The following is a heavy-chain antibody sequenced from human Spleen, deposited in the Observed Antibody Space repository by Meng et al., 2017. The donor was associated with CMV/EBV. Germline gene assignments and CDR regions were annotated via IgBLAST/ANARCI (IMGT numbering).Heavy chain of an antibody. CDR3: ARAPAGASSRYFDY. CDR2: IYHSGTT. CDR1: GGAISNSHG. V-gene: IGHV4-4*02. J-gene: IGHJ4*02. D-gene: IGHD3-10*01. Sequence: SGGAISNSHGWSWVRQPPGKGLEWIGEIYHSGTTNYNPSLKSRVTISVDKSKKQFSLNLSSVAAADTALYYCARAPAGASSRYFDYWGQGTLVTVSS.